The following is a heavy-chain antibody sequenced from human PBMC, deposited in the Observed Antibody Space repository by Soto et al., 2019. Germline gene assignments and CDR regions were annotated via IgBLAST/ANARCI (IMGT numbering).Heavy chain of an antibody. V-gene: IGHV4-59*01. Sequence: KPSETLSLTCTVSGGSISSYYWSWIRQPPGKGLEWIGYIYYSGSTNYNPSLKSRVTISVDTSKNKFSLKLSTVTAADTAVYYCARTEQLVSFDYWGQGTLVTVSS. CDR2: IYYSGST. D-gene: IGHD6-13*01. CDR3: ARTEQLVSFDY. J-gene: IGHJ4*02. CDR1: GGSISSYY.